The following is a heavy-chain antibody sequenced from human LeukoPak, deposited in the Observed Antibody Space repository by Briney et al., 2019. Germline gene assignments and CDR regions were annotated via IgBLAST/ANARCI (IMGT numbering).Heavy chain of an antibody. J-gene: IGHJ4*02. D-gene: IGHD3-22*01. CDR3: ARGPDYYDSSGSFDY. CDR2: INHSGST. CDR1: GGSLSGYY. V-gene: IGHV4-34*01. Sequence: SETLSLTCAVYGGSLSGYYWSWIRQPPGKGLEWIGEINHSGSTNYNPSLKSRVTISVDTSKNQFSLKLSSVTAADTAVYYCARGPDYYDSSGSFDYWGQGTLVIVFS.